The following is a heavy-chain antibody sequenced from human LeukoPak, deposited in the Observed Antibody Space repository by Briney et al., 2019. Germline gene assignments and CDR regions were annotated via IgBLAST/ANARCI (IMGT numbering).Heavy chain of an antibody. CDR3: AELGITMIGGV. V-gene: IGHV3-30*18. CDR1: RFTFNRYG. D-gene: IGHD3-10*02. J-gene: IGHJ6*04. CDR2: ISYDGTNK. Sequence: GGSLRLSCTASRFTFNRYGMHWVRQAPGKGLEWVAVISYDGTNKYYADSVKGRFTISRDNSKNTLYLQMNSLRAEDTAVYYCAELGITMIGGVWGKGTTVTISS.